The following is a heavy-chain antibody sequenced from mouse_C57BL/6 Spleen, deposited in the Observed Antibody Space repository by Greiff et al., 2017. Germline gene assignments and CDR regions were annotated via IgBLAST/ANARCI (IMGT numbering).Heavy chain of an antibody. Sequence: VQLKESGPGLVKPSQSLSLTCSVTGYSITSGYYWNWIRQFPGNKLELRGYIRNDGSTNYNPSLKNRISITRDTSKNQFCLKLHSVTTEDTASYYSARDSAPYDFDYWGQGTTLTVSS. CDR2: IRNDGST. V-gene: IGHV3-6*01. CDR3: ARDSAPYDFDY. D-gene: IGHD6-1*01. CDR1: GYSITSGYY. J-gene: IGHJ2*01.